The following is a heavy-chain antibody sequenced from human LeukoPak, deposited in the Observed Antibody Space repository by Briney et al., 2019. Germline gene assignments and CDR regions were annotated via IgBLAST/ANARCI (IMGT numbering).Heavy chain of an antibody. Sequence: PGGSLRLSCAASGFRFDDYAMHWVRQTPGKGLEWVSGISWNSVSKGYADSVKGRFTISRDNAKNSLYLQMSSLRGEDTALYYCAREYSGTYLVDFWGQGTLVTVSS. D-gene: IGHD1-26*01. CDR2: ISWNSVSK. J-gene: IGHJ4*02. CDR1: GFRFDDYA. V-gene: IGHV3-9*01. CDR3: AREYSGTYLVDF.